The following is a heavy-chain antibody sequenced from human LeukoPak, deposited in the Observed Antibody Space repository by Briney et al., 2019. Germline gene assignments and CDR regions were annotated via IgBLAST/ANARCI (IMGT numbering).Heavy chain of an antibody. CDR3: VKDSPPRYSGSPPAY. Sequence: GGSLRLSCAASGFTFSSYWMSWVRQAPGKGLEWVANIKQDGSEKYYVDSVKGRFTISRDNAKNSLYLQMNSLRADDTAVYYCVKDSPPRYSGSPPAYWGQGTLVTVSS. J-gene: IGHJ4*02. CDR1: GFTFSSYW. CDR2: IKQDGSEK. V-gene: IGHV3-7*03. D-gene: IGHD1-26*01.